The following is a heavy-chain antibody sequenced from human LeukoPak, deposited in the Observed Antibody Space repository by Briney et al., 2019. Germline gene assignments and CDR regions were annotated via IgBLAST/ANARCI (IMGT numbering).Heavy chain of an antibody. Sequence: SETLSLTCAVYGGSFSGYYWSWIRQPPGKGLEWIGEINHSGSTNYNPSLKSRVTISVDTSKNQFSLKLSSVTAADTAVYHCARGTWYSSSSGGSWHRFGPWGQGTLVTVSS. D-gene: IGHD6-6*01. J-gene: IGHJ5*02. CDR2: INHSGST. CDR3: ARGTWYSSSSGGSWHRFGP. V-gene: IGHV4-34*01. CDR1: GGSFSGYY.